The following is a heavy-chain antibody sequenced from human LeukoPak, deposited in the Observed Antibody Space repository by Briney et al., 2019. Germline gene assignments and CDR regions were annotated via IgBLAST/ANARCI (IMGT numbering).Heavy chain of an antibody. CDR2: IWYDGSKK. V-gene: IGHV3-33*01. D-gene: IGHD1-26*01. CDR1: GFTFSSYG. CDR3: AMLIVGATTVRDAFDI. J-gene: IGHJ3*02. Sequence: GRSLRLSCAASGFTFSSYGMPWVRQAPGKGLEWVAVIWYDGSKKYYADSVKGRFTISRDNSKNTLYLQMNSLRAEDTAVYYCAMLIVGATTVRDAFDIWGQGTMVTDSS.